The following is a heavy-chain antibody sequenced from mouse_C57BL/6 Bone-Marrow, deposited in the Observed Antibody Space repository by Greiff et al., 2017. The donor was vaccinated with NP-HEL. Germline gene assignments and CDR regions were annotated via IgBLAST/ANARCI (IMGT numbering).Heavy chain of an antibody. Sequence: VQLQQPGAELVRPGSSVKLSCKASGYTFTSYWMDWVKQRPGQGLEWIGNIYPSDSETHYNQKFKDKATLTVDKSSSTAYMQLSSLTSEDSAVYYCARRWLGAMDYWGQGTSVTVSS. CDR3: ARRWLGAMDY. CDR2: IYPSDSET. J-gene: IGHJ4*01. CDR1: GYTFTSYW. D-gene: IGHD1-1*02. V-gene: IGHV1-61*01.